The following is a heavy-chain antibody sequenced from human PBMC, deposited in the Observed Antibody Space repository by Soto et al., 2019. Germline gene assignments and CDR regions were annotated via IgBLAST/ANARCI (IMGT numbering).Heavy chain of an antibody. Sequence: ASVKVSCKASGYTFTSYGISWVRQAPGQGLEWMGWISAYNGNTNYAQKLQGRVTMTTDTSTSTADMELRSLRSDNTAVYYCARDIVVEVTAHYGFGYWGQPTLGSVSS. CDR3: ARDIVVEVTAHYGFGY. J-gene: IGHJ4*02. CDR2: ISAYNGNT. CDR1: GYTFTSYG. D-gene: IGHD2-15*01. V-gene: IGHV1-18*01.